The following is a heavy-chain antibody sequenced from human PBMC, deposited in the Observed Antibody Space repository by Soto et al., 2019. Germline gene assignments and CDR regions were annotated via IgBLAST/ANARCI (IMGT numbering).Heavy chain of an antibody. J-gene: IGHJ4*02. CDR3: ARHEKMITFGGVIAPPGDY. Sequence: QLQLQESGPGLVKPSETLSLTCTVSGGSISSSSYYWGWIRQPPGKGLEWIGSIYYSGSTYYNPSLKSRVTISVDTSKNQFSLKRSSVTAADTAVYYCARHEKMITFGGVIAPPGDYWGQGTLVTVSS. D-gene: IGHD3-16*02. CDR2: IYYSGST. V-gene: IGHV4-39*01. CDR1: GGSISSSSYY.